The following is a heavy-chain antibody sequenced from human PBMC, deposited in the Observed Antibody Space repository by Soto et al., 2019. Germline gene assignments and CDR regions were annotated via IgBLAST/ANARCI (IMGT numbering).Heavy chain of an antibody. J-gene: IGHJ3*02. V-gene: IGHV3-23*01. CDR2: ISGSGGST. CDR1: GFTFSSYA. Sequence: GGSLRLSCAASGFTFSSYAMSWVRQAPGKGLEWVSAISGSGGSTYYTDSVKGRFTISRDNSKNTLYLQMNSLRAEDTAVYYCAKDEMHDQMGQTGVPFDIWGQGTMVTVSS. CDR3: AKDEMHDQMGQTGVPFDI. D-gene: IGHD7-27*01.